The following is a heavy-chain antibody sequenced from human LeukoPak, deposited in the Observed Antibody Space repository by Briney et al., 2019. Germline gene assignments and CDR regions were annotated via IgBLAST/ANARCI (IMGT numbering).Heavy chain of an antibody. CDR3: ARDPRTVMVTDAFDI. D-gene: IGHD5-18*01. V-gene: IGHV4-39*07. CDR1: GGSISSITYY. Sequence: SETLSLTCTVSGGSISSITYYWGWIRQPPGKGLEWVGHMYYRGNTFYNPSLKSRVTISVDTSKNQFSLKLRSVTAADTAVYYCARDPRTVMVTDAFDIWGQGTMVTVSS. CDR2: MYYRGNT. J-gene: IGHJ3*02.